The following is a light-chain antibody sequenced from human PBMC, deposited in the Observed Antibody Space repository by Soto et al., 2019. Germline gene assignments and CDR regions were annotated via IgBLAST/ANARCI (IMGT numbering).Light chain of an antibody. V-gene: IGKV3-15*01. CDR2: GAS. Sequence: ETVITQSPATLSVSPGERATLSCRASQSVYSSLAWYQQKPGQAPRLLIYGASTRATGIPARFSGSGSGTEFTLTISRLQSEDFAVYYCQQYNNWPPWTFGQGTK. CDR1: QSVYSS. CDR3: QQYNNWPPWT. J-gene: IGKJ1*01.